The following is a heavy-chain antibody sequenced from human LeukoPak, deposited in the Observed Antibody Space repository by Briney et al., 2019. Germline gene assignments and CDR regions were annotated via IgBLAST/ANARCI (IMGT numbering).Heavy chain of an antibody. J-gene: IGHJ4*02. V-gene: IGHV3-53*01. D-gene: IGHD5-18*01. CDR1: GCTVSSNY. CDR3: ARGSGYSSGYVDY. CDR2: IYTGGTT. Sequence: GGALRLSCAASGCTVSSNYMSWVRQAPGKGLEWVSLIYTGGTTFYTDSVKGRFTISRDNSKSTLYLQMNSLRAEDTAVYYCARGSGYSSGYVDYWGQGTLVTVSS.